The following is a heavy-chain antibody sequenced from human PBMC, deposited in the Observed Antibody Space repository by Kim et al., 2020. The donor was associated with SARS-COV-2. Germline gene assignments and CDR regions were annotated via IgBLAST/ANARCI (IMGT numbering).Heavy chain of an antibody. V-gene: IGHV3-30*01. CDR3: ARDPTMIYVFDY. J-gene: IGHJ4*02. Sequence: KEFAETVTSRFTNSRDNSKNTLYLQMNSLRAEETAVYYCARDPTMIYVFDYWGQGTLVTVSS. D-gene: IGHD3-22*01. CDR2: K.